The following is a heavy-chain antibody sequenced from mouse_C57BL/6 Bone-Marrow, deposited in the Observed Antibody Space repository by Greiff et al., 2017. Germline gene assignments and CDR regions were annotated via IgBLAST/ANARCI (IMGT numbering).Heavy chain of an antibody. Sequence: QVQLQQPGAELVMPGASVKLSCKASGYTFTSYWMHWVKQRPGQGLEWIGEIDPSDSYTNYNQKFKGKSTLTVDKSSSTAYMQLSSLTSEDSAVYYCARAVLRAPLDYWGQGTLSQSPQ. J-gene: IGHJ2*01. D-gene: IGHD1-1*01. CDR3: ARAVLRAPLDY. V-gene: IGHV1-69*01. CDR2: IDPSDSYT. CDR1: GYTFTSYW.